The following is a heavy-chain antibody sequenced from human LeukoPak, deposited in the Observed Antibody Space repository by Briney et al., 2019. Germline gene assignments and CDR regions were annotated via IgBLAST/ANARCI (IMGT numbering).Heavy chain of an antibody. CDR3: ASGTDWLSTASFDY. D-gene: IGHD3-9*01. CDR1: GFTFSSYW. J-gene: IGHJ4*02. V-gene: IGHV3-7*01. Sequence: GGSLRLSCAASGFTFSSYWMSWVRQAPGKGLEWVANIKQDGSEKYYVDSVKGRFTISRDNAKNSLYLQMNSLRAADTAVYYCASGTDWLSTASFDYWGQGTLVTVSS. CDR2: IKQDGSEK.